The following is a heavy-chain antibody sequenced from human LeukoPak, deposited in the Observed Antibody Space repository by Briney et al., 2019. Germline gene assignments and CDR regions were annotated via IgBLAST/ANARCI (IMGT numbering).Heavy chain of an antibody. CDR2: ISGSGDST. Sequence: GGSLRLSCAASGFTFSNNSMTCVRQTPGKGVEWVSGISGSGDSTFYADSVKGRFTISRDNSRNTLYLQMSSLRPEDTAVYYCTKWSGFGDDWGQGTLVTVSS. V-gene: IGHV3-23*01. CDR1: GFTFSNNS. D-gene: IGHD3-10*01. J-gene: IGHJ4*02. CDR3: TKWSGFGDD.